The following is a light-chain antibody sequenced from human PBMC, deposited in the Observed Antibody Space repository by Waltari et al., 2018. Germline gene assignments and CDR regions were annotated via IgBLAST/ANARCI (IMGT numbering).Light chain of an antibody. Sequence: EIVLTQSPATLSVHLGERATLSCRGSQSVYTNLAWYQQRPGQAPRLLIYGASTRGTDIPARFSCSGSGTEFPLTITTLQSEYFAVSYCPQYTPWPLTFGGGTKVEI. CDR1: QSVYTN. J-gene: IGKJ4*01. CDR3: PQYTPWPLT. V-gene: IGKV3D-15*01. CDR2: GAS.